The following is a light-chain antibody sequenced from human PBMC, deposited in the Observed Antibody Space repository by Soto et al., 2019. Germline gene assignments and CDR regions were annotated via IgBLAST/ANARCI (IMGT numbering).Light chain of an antibody. CDR3: QHSYSNLTWT. J-gene: IGKJ1*01. V-gene: IGKV1-39*01. CDR1: QSISSY. Sequence: DIQMTQSPSSLSASVGDRVTITCRASQSISSYLNWYQQKPGKAPKLLIYAASSLQSGVPSRFSGSGSGTDLTLTISTLQPEDFATYYCQHSYSNLTWTVGQGTKVDSK. CDR2: AAS.